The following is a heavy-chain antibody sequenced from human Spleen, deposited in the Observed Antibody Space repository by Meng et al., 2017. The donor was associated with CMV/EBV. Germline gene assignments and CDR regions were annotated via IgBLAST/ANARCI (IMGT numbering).Heavy chain of an antibody. V-gene: IGHV3-23*01. D-gene: IGHD6-25*01. J-gene: IGHJ4*02. CDR3: AKEVGSA. CDR1: GFTFSSYA. CDR2: ISGSGGST. Sequence: ELWMLGCGVGLGPPGGSLRLSWAASGFTFSSYARGRVRPVPGKGLEWVSAISGSGGSTYYADSVQGRFTSSRDNSKNSLYLQMNSLRAEDTAVYYCAKEVGSAGGQGTLVTVSS.